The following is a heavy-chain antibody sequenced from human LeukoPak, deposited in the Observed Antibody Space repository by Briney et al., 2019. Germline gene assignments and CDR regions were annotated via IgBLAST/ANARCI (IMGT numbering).Heavy chain of an antibody. CDR3: AREARVLYYMDV. Sequence: GGSLRLSCAASGFTFDDYAMHWVRQAPGKGLEWVSLISGDGGSTYYADSVKGRFTISRDNSKNSLYLQMNGLKTEDTAVYYCAREARVLYYMDVWGKGTTVTVSS. V-gene: IGHV3-43*02. CDR2: ISGDGGST. J-gene: IGHJ6*03. D-gene: IGHD2-8*01. CDR1: GFTFDDYA.